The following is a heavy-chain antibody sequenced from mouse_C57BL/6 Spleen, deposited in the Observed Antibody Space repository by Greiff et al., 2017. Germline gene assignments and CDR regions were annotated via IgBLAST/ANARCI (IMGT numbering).Heavy chain of an antibody. CDR3: ARRPTVVPYTMDY. CDR1: GYTFTSYW. V-gene: IGHV1-55*01. J-gene: IGHJ4*01. CDR2: IYPGSGST. D-gene: IGHD1-1*01. Sequence: QVQLQQPGAELVKPGASVKMSCKASGYTFTSYWITWVKQRPGQGLEWIGDIYPGSGSTNYNEKFKSKATLTVDTSSSTAYMQLSSLTSEDSAVYYCARRPTVVPYTMDYWGQGTSVTVSS.